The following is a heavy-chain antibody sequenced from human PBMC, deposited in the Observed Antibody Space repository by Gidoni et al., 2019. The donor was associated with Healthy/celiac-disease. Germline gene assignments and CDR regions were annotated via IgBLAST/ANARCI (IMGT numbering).Heavy chain of an antibody. CDR1: GGSFSGYY. CDR3: ARSLEQLPYFDY. CDR2: INHSGST. J-gene: IGHJ4*02. V-gene: IGHV4-34*01. Sequence: QVQLQQWGAVLLKPSETLSLTCAVYGGSFSGYYWSWIRQPPGKGLEWIGEINHSGSTNYNPSLKSRVTISVDTSKNQFSLKLSSVTAADTAVYYCARSLEQLPYFDYWGQGTLVTVSS. D-gene: IGHD6-6*01.